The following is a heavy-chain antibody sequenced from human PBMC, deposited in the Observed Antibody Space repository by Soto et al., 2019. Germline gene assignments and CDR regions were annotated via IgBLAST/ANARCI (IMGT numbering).Heavy chain of an antibody. D-gene: IGHD2-8*01. J-gene: IGHJ5*02. Sequence: SQALSLPCAVSGVSISSGDYSWSWIRQPPGKGLEWIGYIYHSGNTYYNPSLKSRVTISVDRSKTQFSLKLSSVTAADTAVYYCARWWMYAPLFDPWGQGTLVTVSS. CDR3: ARWWMYAPLFDP. CDR2: IYHSGNT. V-gene: IGHV4-30-2*01. CDR1: GVSISSGDYS.